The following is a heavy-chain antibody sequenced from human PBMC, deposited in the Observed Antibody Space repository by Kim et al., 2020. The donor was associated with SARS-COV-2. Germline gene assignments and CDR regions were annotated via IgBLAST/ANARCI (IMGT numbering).Heavy chain of an antibody. CDR2: ISGSGDST. Sequence: GGSLRLSCAASGFIFTTYGMNWVRQAPGRGLQWVSGISGSGDSTSYADSVKGRFTISRDNSRNNLYLQMNSLRDEDTAVYYCATALTSEPHWGQGTLVTVSS. CDR1: GFIFTTYG. J-gene: IGHJ4*02. V-gene: IGHV3-23*01. D-gene: IGHD4-17*01. CDR3: ATALTSEPH.